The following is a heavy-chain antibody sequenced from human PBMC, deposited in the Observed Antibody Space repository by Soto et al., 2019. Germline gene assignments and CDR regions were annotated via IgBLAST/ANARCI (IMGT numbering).Heavy chain of an antibody. CDR1: GYTFSAYY. V-gene: IGHV1-2*02. D-gene: IGHD3-22*01. CDR3: ARGGTFAYDTSGYSVY. Sequence: QVHLVQSGAEVKKPGASVKVSCKTSGYTFSAYYMHWVRQAPGQGLEWMGWINPKSGGTLYAQKFQGRVTRTRDTSISSAYMELSRLRSDDTAVYYCARGGTFAYDTSGYSVYWGQGTLVTVSS. J-gene: IGHJ4*02. CDR2: INPKSGGT.